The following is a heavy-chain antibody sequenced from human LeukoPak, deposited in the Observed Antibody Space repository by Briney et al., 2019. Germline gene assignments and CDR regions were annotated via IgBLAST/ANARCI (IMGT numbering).Heavy chain of an antibody. V-gene: IGHV4-34*01. J-gene: IGHJ4*02. Sequence: SETLSLTCAVYGGSFSGYYWSWIRQPPGKGLEWIGEINHSGSTNYNPSLKSRVTISVDTSKNQFSLKLSSVTAADTAVYYCARALTGYSSSWFFDYWGQGTLVTVSS. D-gene: IGHD6-13*01. CDR1: GGSFSGYY. CDR2: INHSGST. CDR3: ARALTGYSSSWFFDY.